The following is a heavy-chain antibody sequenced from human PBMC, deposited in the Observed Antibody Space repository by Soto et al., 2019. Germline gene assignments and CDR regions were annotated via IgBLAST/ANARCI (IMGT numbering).Heavy chain of an antibody. J-gene: IGHJ6*02. CDR2: INPNSGGT. CDR1: GYTFTGYY. CDR3: ARESVVVVAATSHYYYYGMDV. Sequence: ASVKVSCKASGYTFTGYYMHWVRQAPGQGLEWMGWINPNSGGTNYAQKFQGWVTMTRDTSISTAYMELSRLRSDDTAVYYCARESVVVVAATSHYYYYGMDVWGQGTTVTVSS. V-gene: IGHV1-2*04. D-gene: IGHD2-15*01.